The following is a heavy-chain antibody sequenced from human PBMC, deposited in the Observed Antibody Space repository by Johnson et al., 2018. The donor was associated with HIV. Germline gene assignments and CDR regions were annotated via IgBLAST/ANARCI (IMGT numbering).Heavy chain of an antibody. CDR1: GFSFSIYW. D-gene: IGHD3-16*01. V-gene: IGHV3-7*04. Sequence: VQLVESGGGVVQPGPSLRLSCGGSGFSFSIYWLTWVRQAPGKGLEWVANINQDGSEMSYVDSVKGRFTISRDNANNSLYVQMNSLRAEDTAVYYCARGRGALDIWGQGTMVTVSS. CDR3: ARGRGALDI. CDR2: INQDGSEM. J-gene: IGHJ3*02.